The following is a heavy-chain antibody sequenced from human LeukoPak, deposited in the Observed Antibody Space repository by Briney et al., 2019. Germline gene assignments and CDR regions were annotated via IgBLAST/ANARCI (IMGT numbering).Heavy chain of an antibody. D-gene: IGHD3-22*01. J-gene: IGHJ4*02. CDR2: IYHSGST. V-gene: IGHV4-38-2*01. Sequence: SETLSLTCAVSGYSISSGYYWGWSRQPPGKGVEGIGSIYHSGSTYYNPSLKSRVTISVDTSKNQFSLKLSSVTAADTAVYYCARVRGEVVPFDYWGQGTLVTVSS. CDR1: GYSISSGYY. CDR3: ARVRGEVVPFDY.